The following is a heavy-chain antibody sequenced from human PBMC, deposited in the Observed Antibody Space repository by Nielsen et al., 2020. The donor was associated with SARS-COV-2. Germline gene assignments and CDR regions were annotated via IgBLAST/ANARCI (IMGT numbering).Heavy chain of an antibody. J-gene: IGHJ4*02. CDR2: FDPEDGET. V-gene: IGHV1-24*01. CDR3: ATGESDGYNGGVDY. D-gene: IGHD5-24*01. CDR1: GCTLTELS. Sequence: ASVKVSCKVSGCTLTELSMHWVRQAPGKGLEWMGGFDPEDGETIYAQKFQGRVTMTEDTSTDTAYMELSSLRSEDTAVYYCATGESDGYNGGVDYWGQGTLVTVSS.